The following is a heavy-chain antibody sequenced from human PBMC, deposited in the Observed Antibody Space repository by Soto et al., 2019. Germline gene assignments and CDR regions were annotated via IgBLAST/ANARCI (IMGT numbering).Heavy chain of an antibody. D-gene: IGHD3-16*01. J-gene: IGHJ4*02. V-gene: IGHV4-59*08. CDR3: ARTNIMTYFDY. Sequence: SETLSLTCTVSGGSISSYYWSWIRQPPGKGLEWIGYIYYSGSTNYNPSLKSRVTISVDTSKNQFSLKLSSVTAADTAVYYCARTNIMTYFDYWGQGTLVTVSS. CDR1: GGSISSYY. CDR2: IYYSGST.